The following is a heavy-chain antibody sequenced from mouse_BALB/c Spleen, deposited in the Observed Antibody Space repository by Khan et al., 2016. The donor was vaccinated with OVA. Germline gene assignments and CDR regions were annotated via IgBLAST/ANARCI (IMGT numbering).Heavy chain of an antibody. CDR2: MIYSGDT. CDR1: GDSITSGY. CDR3: ARSTSRYAFAY. J-gene: IGHJ3*01. V-gene: IGHV3-8*02. Sequence: EVKLLESGPSLVKPSQTLSLTCSVTGDSITSGYWTWIRKFPGNKLEYMGYMIYSGDTFYNPPLQSRISITRHTSKNQSYLQLTSVTTEDTATKYCARSTSRYAFAYSGHATLVTVSA. D-gene: IGHD2-14*01.